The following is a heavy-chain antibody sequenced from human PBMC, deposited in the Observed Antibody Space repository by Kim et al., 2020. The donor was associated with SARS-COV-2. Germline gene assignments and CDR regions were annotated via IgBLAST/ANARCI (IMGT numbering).Heavy chain of an antibody. V-gene: IGHV4-61*02. CDR2: IYTSGST. J-gene: IGHJ5*02. CDR3: AREGSSFDFWSGYYRP. CDR1: GGSISSGSYY. D-gene: IGHD3-3*01. Sequence: SETLSLTCTVSGGSISSGSYYWSWIRQPAGKGLEWIGRIYTSGSTNYNPSLKSRVTISVDTSKNQFSLKLSSVTAADTAVYYCAREGSSFDFWSGYYRPWGQGTLVTVSS.